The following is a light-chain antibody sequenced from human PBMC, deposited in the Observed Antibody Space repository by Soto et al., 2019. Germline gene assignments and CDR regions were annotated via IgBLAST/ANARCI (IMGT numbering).Light chain of an antibody. CDR3: QQYGSSGT. CDR2: GAS. J-gene: IGKJ1*01. V-gene: IGKV3-20*01. Sequence: EIGLTQSPGTLSLSPVERATLSFRASQSVSNNYLAWYQQKPGQAPRLLIYGASNRATGIPDRFSGSGSGTDFTLTISRLEPEDFAVYYCQQYGSSGTFGQGTKVDI. CDR1: QSVSNNY.